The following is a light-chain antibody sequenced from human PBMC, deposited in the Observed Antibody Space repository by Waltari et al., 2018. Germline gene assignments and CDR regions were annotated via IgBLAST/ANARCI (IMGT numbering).Light chain of an antibody. CDR1: QSIPRW. Sequence: DIQMTQSPSTLSASVGDRVTITCRASQSIPRWLAWYQQKPGRAPKLLIYKASILASGVPSRFSGGGSGTEFTLTISSLQPDDFATYYCQHYDSSSATFGRGTKVEIK. CDR2: KAS. V-gene: IGKV1-5*03. CDR3: QHYDSSSAT. J-gene: IGKJ4*02.